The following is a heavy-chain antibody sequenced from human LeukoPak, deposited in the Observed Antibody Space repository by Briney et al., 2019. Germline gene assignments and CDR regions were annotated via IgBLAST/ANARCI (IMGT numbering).Heavy chain of an antibody. Sequence: PSETLSLTCTVSGGFISSGSYYWSWIRQPAGKGLEWIGRIYTSGSTNYNPSLKSRVTISVDTSKNQFSLKLSSVTAADTAVYYCARGNKWELLFDYWGQGTLVTVSS. D-gene: IGHD1-26*01. V-gene: IGHV4-61*02. CDR3: ARGNKWELLFDY. CDR1: GGFISSGSYY. CDR2: IYTSGST. J-gene: IGHJ4*02.